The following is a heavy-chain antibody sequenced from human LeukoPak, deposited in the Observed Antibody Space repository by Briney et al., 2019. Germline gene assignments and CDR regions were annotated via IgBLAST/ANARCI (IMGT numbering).Heavy chain of an antibody. CDR1: GGSISSSSYY. J-gene: IGHJ4*02. D-gene: IGHD1-14*01. Sequence: SETLSLTCTVSGGSISSSSYYWGWIRQPPGKGLEWIGSIYYSGSTYYNPSLKSRVTMSVDTSKNQFSLKLSSVTAADTAVYYCARARRSRTPFDYWGQGTLVTVSS. CDR2: IYYSGST. CDR3: ARARRSRTPFDY. V-gene: IGHV4-39*07.